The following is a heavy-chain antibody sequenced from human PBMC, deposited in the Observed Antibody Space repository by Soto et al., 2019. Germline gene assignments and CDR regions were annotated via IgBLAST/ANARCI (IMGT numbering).Heavy chain of an antibody. Sequence: QVQLQESGPGLVKPSQTLSLTCTVSGGSISSGDYYWSWIRQPPGKGLEWIGYIYYSGSTYYNPSLKSRVIISVDASKNQFSLKLSSVTAADSAVYYCARGVLDYYDSSGTQSYAFDIWGQGTMVTVSS. D-gene: IGHD3-22*01. CDR1: GGSISSGDYY. V-gene: IGHV4-30-4*01. CDR2: IYYSGST. CDR3: ARGVLDYYDSSGTQSYAFDI. J-gene: IGHJ3*02.